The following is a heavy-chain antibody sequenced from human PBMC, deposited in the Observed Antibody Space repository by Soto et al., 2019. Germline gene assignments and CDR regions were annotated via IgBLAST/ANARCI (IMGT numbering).Heavy chain of an antibody. CDR2: ISTSGVI. J-gene: IGHJ4*02. CDR1: EFSVNSNY. V-gene: IGHV3-53*01. D-gene: IGHD3-16*01. Sequence: GGSLRLSCVASEFSVNSNYMSWVRQAPGKGLEWVSLISTSGVIHYADSVRGRFTISRDNSKNTSFLQMTRLRVEHTAVYYCVGGSGFLIDSWGQGTLVTVSS. CDR3: VGGSGFLIDS.